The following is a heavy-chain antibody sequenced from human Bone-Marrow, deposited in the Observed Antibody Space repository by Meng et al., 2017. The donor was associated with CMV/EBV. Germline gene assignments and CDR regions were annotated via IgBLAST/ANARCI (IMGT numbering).Heavy chain of an antibody. Sequence: SETLSLTCTVSGYSISSGYYWGWIRQPPGKGLKWIGSIYHSGSTYYNPSLKSRVTISVDTSKNQFSLKLSSVTAADTAVYYCARNIAAADFDYWGQGTLVTVSS. CDR1: GYSISSGYY. CDR3: ARNIAAADFDY. CDR2: IYHSGST. V-gene: IGHV4-38-2*02. D-gene: IGHD6-13*01. J-gene: IGHJ4*02.